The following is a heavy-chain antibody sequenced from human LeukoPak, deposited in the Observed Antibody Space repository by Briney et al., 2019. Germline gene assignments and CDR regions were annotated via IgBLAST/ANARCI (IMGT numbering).Heavy chain of an antibody. CDR3: ARGILGHYYDSPFDY. V-gene: IGHV1-46*01. CDR2: INPSGGST. Sequence: GASVKVSCKASGYPFTSYYMHWVRPAPGQGLEWMGIINPSGGSTSYAQKFQGRVTMTRDTSTSTVYMELSSLRSEDTAVYYCARGILGHYYDSPFDYWGQGTLVTVSS. J-gene: IGHJ4*02. CDR1: GYPFTSYY. D-gene: IGHD3-22*01.